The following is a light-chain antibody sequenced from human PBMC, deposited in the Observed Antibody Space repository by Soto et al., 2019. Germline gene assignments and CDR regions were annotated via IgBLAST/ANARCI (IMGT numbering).Light chain of an antibody. J-gene: IGKJ3*01. CDR2: DVS. CDR3: QQSSTAPFT. CDR1: QSFSNW. V-gene: IGKV1-5*01. Sequence: DIQMTQSPSTLSASVGDRVTVSCRASQSFSNWLAWYQQKPGKAPKLLIYDVSTLGSGVPSRFSGSGSRTDFSLTISSLQPEDFATYYCQQSSTAPFTFGPGTTVDIK.